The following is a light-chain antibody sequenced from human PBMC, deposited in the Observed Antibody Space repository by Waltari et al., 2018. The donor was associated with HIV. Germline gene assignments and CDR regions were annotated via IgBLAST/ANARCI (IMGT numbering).Light chain of an antibody. V-gene: IGLV4-69*01. J-gene: IGLJ3*02. CDR2: LKSDGSH. Sequence: PSASASLGASVKLTCTLSSGHNSYAIAWHQQQPEKGPRYLMKLKSDGSHKKGDGIPDRFSGSSSGAERYLTISSLQSEDEADYYCQTWATGIRVFGGGTKLTVL. CDR3: QTWATGIRV. CDR1: SGHNSYA.